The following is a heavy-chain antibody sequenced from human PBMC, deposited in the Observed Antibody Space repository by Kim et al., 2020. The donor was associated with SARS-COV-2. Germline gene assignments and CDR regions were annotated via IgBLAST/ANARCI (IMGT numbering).Heavy chain of an antibody. Sequence: SETLSLTCTVSGGSISSYYWSWIRQPPGKGLEWIGYIYYSGSTNYNPSLKSRVTISVDTSKNQFSLKLSSVTAADTAVYYCARDDPRYYGMDVWGQGTTVTVSS. CDR3: ARDDPRYYGMDV. J-gene: IGHJ6*02. V-gene: IGHV4-59*13. CDR2: IYYSGST. CDR1: GGSISSYY.